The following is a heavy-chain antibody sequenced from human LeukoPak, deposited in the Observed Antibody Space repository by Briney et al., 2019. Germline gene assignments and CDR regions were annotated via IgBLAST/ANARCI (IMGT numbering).Heavy chain of an antibody. V-gene: IGHV1-69*01. J-gene: IGHJ5*02. Sequence: SVKVSCKASGGTFSSYAISWVRQAPGQGLEWMGGIIPTFGTANYAQKFQGRDTITPDESTSTAYMELSSLRFEDTAVYYCACSRSSGGWFDPWGQGTLVTVSS. CDR2: IIPTFGTA. D-gene: IGHD6-6*01. CDR1: GGTFSSYA. CDR3: ACSRSSGGWFDP.